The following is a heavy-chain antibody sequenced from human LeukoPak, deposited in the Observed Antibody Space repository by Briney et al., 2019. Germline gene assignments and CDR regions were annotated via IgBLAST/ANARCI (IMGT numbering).Heavy chain of an antibody. CDR1: GGSISSDY. CDR3: ATRGY. V-gene: IGHV4-59*08. J-gene: IGHJ4*02. CDR2: IYNSGSN. D-gene: IGHD3-10*01. Sequence: SETLSLTCTVSGGSISSDYWQWLRQPPGKGLEWIGYIYNSGSNNYNPSLKSRVTISIDTSKNQFSLKLTSVTAADTAVYYCATRGYWGQGTLVTVSS.